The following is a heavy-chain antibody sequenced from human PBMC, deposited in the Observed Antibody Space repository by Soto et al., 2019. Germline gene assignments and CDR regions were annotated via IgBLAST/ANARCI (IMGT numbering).Heavy chain of an antibody. J-gene: IGHJ4*02. CDR2: ISAYNGNT. CDR3: ARESSSSCHDY. CDR1: GYTFTSYG. Sequence: QVQLVQSGAEVKKPWASVKVSCKASGYTFTSYGISWVRQAPGQGLEWMGWISAYNGNTNDAQKLQGRVTMTTDTSTSTADMELRSLRSDDTAVYYCARESSSSCHDYWGKGTLVTVSS. V-gene: IGHV1-18*01. D-gene: IGHD6-13*01.